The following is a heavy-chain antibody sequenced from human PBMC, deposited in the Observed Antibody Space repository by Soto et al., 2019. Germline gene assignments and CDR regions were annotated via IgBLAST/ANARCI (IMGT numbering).Heavy chain of an antibody. J-gene: IGHJ5*02. V-gene: IGHV1-46*01. D-gene: IGHD3-10*01. CDR3: ARDNPRDYGSGLMAWWFDP. CDR2: INPSGDST. CDR1: GYTFTSYF. Sequence: ASVKVSCKASGYTFTSYFMHWVRQAPGQGLEWMGVINPSGDSTTYAQKFQGRVTMTRDTSTSTDYMELSSLRSEDTAVYYCARDNPRDYGSGLMAWWFDPWGQGTLVTVSS.